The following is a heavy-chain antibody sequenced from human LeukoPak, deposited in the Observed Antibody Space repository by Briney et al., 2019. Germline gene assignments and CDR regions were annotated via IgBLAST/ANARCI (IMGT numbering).Heavy chain of an antibody. CDR3: AMYSSSGRYLDY. CDR2: INHSGST. J-gene: IGHJ4*02. CDR1: GVSFSGYY. D-gene: IGHD6-6*01. V-gene: IGHV4-34*01. Sequence: KPSETLSLTCAVYGVSFSGYYWSWIRQPPEKGLEWIGEINHSGSTNYNPSLKSRVTISVDTSKNQFSLKLSSVTAADTAVYYCAMYSSSGRYLDYWGQGTLVTVSS.